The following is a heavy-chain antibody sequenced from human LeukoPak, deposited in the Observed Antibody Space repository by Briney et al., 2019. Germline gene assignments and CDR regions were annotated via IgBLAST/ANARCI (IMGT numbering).Heavy chain of an antibody. CDR1: GFTFYDYA. D-gene: IGHD4-17*01. V-gene: IGHV3-9*01. Sequence: PEGSLRLSCAASGFTFYDYAMHWVRQAPGKGLEWVSGISWNSGSIGYADSVKGRFTISRDNAKNSLYLQMNSLRAEDTALYYCAKEGDYGDAFDIWGQGTMVTVSS. CDR2: ISWNSGSI. CDR3: AKEGDYGDAFDI. J-gene: IGHJ3*02.